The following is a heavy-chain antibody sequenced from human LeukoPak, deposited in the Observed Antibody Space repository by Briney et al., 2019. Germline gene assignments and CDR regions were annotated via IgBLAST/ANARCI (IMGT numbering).Heavy chain of an antibody. CDR2: IYYSGST. V-gene: IGHV4-59*11. J-gene: IGHJ5*02. Sequence: SETLSLTCTVSGGSISSHYWSWIRQPPGKGLEWIGYIYYSGSTNYNPSLKSRVTISVDTSKNQFSLKLSSVTAADTAVYYCAREGDHYDSSGYYSTGWFDPWGQGTLVTVSS. CDR1: GGSISSHY. CDR3: AREGDHYDSSGYYSTGWFDP. D-gene: IGHD3-22*01.